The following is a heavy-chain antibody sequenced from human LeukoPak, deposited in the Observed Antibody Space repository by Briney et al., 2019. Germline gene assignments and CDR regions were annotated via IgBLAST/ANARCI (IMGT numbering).Heavy chain of an antibody. V-gene: IGHV3-23*01. D-gene: IGHD1-26*01. CDR3: AKDRSGSFRSRIDY. CDR2: ISGSGGST. J-gene: IGHJ4*02. Sequence: GGSLRLSCAASGFTFGHYWMTWVRQAPGKGLEWVSVISGSGGSTYYAESVKGRFTISRDNSKNTLYLQMNSLRAEDTAVYYCAKDRSGSFRSRIDYWGQGTLVTVSS. CDR1: GFTFGHYW.